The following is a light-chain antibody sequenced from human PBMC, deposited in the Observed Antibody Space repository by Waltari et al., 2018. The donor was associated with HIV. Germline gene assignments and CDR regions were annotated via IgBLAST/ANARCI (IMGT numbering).Light chain of an antibody. CDR3: AAWDDSLSGHVV. J-gene: IGLJ2*01. CDR1: SSNIGRNY. CDR2: RNN. Sequence: QSVLTQPPSASGTPGQRVTISCSGSSSNIGRNYVYWYQQLPGTAPKLLIYRNNQRPSGVPDGFAGSKSGTSASRAISGLRSEDEADYYCAAWDDSLSGHVVFGGGTKLTVL. V-gene: IGLV1-47*01.